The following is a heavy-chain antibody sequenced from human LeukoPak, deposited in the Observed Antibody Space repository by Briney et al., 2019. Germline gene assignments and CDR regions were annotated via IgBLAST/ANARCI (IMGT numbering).Heavy chain of an antibody. Sequence: PGGSLRLSCAASGFTVSSNYMSWVRQAPGKGLEWVSVIYSGGSTYYADSVKGRFTISRDNSKNTLYLQMNSLRAEDTAVYYCARDKSVGAGATYFDYWGQGTLVTVSS. CDR1: GFTVSSNY. V-gene: IGHV3-53*01. J-gene: IGHJ4*02. D-gene: IGHD1-26*01. CDR2: IYSGGST. CDR3: ARDKSVGAGATYFDY.